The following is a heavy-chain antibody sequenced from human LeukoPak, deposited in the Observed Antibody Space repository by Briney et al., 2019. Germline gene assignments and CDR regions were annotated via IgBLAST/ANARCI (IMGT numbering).Heavy chain of an antibody. CDR2: ISYDGTNK. D-gene: IGHD5-12*01. CDR1: GITFSRSA. CDR3: TRGTVPGLATTYGTYFDS. Sequence: GRSLRLSCAASGITFSRSAMHWVRQAPGQGLEWVAIISYDGTNKYYLGSVKGRFTISRDNSKNTLYLQMDSLRAEDTAVYYCTRGTVPGLATTYGTYFDSWGQGTLVTVSS. V-gene: IGHV3-30*04. J-gene: IGHJ4*02.